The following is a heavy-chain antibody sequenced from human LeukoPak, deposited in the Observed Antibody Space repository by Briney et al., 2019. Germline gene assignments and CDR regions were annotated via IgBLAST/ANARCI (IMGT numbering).Heavy chain of an antibody. Sequence: PGGSLRLSCAASGFFFSSYSMNWVRQAPGKGLEWVSYISSSSSTIYYADSVKGRFTISRDNAKNSLYLQMSSLRAEDTAVYYCARETYPIDYWGQGTLVTVSS. V-gene: IGHV3-48*01. CDR2: ISSSSSTI. CDR1: GFFFSSYS. J-gene: IGHJ4*02. CDR3: ARETYPIDY.